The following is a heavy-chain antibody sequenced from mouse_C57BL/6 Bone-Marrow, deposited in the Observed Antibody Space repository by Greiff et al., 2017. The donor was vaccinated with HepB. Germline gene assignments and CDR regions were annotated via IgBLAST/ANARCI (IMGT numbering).Heavy chain of an antibody. Sequence: DVKLVESGGGLVKPGGSLKLSCAASGFTFSSYAMSWVRQTPEKRLEWVATISDGGSYTYYPDNVKGRFTISRDNAKNNLYLQMSHLKSEDTAMYYCARDRYSRGDFDYWGQGTTLTVSS. D-gene: IGHD2-12*01. CDR1: GFTFSSYA. CDR3: ARDRYSRGDFDY. V-gene: IGHV5-4*01. J-gene: IGHJ2*01. CDR2: ISDGGSYT.